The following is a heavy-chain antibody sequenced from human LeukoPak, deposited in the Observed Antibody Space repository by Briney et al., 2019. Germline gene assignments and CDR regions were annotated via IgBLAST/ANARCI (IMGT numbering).Heavy chain of an antibody. V-gene: IGHV4-61*02. J-gene: IGHJ4*02. CDR2: IYTSGST. CDR3: AREEQWLVRSFDY. Sequence: SETLSLTXTVSGGSISSGSYYWSWIRQPAGKGLEWIGRIYTSGSTNYNPSLKSRVTISVDTSKNQFSLKLSSVTAADTAVYYCAREEQWLVRSFDYWGQGTLVTVSS. CDR1: GGSISSGSYY. D-gene: IGHD6-19*01.